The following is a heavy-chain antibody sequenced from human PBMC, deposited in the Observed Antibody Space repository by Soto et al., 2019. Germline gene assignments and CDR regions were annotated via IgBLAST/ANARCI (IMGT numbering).Heavy chain of an antibody. CDR1: GFTFSSHA. CDR2: ISGSGGST. CDR3: AKAHYDILTGYFNYFDY. J-gene: IGHJ4*02. Sequence: GGSLRLPCAASGFTFSSHAISWVRQAPGKGLEWVSAISGSGGSTYYADSVKGRFTISRDNSKNTLYLQMNSLRAEDTAVYYCAKAHYDILTGYFNYFDYWGQGTLVSVSS. V-gene: IGHV3-23*01. D-gene: IGHD3-9*01.